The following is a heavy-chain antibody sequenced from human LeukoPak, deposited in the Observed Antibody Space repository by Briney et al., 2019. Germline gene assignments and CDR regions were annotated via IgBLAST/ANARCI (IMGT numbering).Heavy chain of an antibody. J-gene: IGHJ3*02. V-gene: IGHV5-51*01. Sequence: GESLKISCKGSGYSFTSYWIGWVRQMPGKGLEWMGIIYPGDSDTRYSPSFQGQVTISADKSISTAYLQWSSLKASDTAMCYCARPRIAAAGGGWDAFDIWGQGTMVTVSS. CDR2: IYPGDSDT. CDR1: GYSFTSYW. D-gene: IGHD6-13*01. CDR3: ARPRIAAAGGGWDAFDI.